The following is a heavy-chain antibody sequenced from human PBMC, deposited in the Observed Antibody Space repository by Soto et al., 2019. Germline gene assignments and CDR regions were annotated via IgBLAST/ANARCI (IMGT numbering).Heavy chain of an antibody. CDR2: IKQDGSEK. CDR1: GFTFSSYA. CDR3: ARAHLNIVGANRADY. J-gene: IGHJ4*02. V-gene: IGHV3-7*01. D-gene: IGHD1-26*01. Sequence: GGSLRLSCAASGFTFSSYAMSWVRQAPGKGLEWVANIKQDGSEKYYVDSVKGRFTISRDSAKNSLYLQMNSLRAEDTAVYYCARAHLNIVGANRADYWGQGTLVTVSS.